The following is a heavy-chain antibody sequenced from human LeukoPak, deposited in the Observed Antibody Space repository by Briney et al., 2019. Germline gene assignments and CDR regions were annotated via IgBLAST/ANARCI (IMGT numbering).Heavy chain of an antibody. J-gene: IGHJ4*02. Sequence: SETLSLTCIVSGGSVSSSSYYWGWIRQPPGKGLEWIGSMYYTGSTYYNPSLKSRVTISVDTSKNQFSLKLSSVTAADTAVYYCARHVGYYDTTGNFRDYWGQGTLVTVSS. CDR2: MYYTGST. CDR1: GGSVSSSSYY. D-gene: IGHD3-22*01. V-gene: IGHV4-39*01. CDR3: ARHVGYYDTTGNFRDY.